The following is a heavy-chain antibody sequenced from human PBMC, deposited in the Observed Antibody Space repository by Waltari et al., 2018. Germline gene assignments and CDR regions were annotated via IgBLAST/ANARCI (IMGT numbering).Heavy chain of an antibody. J-gene: IGHJ4*02. CDR1: GFTFSTYA. CDR3: AKQRGSGSYPYFDY. V-gene: IGHV3-23*01. D-gene: IGHD3-10*01. CDR2: ISDSGGST. Sequence: EVQLLESGGGLVQPGGSLRLSCVASGFTFSTYAMSWVRQAPGKGLEWVSAISDSGGSTYYADSVKGRFTISRDNSKNTLYLQMDSLRAEDTAVYYCAKQRGSGSYPYFDYWGQGTLVTVSS.